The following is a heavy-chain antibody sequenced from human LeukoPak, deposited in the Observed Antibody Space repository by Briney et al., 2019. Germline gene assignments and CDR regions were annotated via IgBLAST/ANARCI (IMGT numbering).Heavy chain of an antibody. D-gene: IGHD3-22*01. Sequence: GGSLRLSCAASGFAFSSYSLNWVRQAPGKGLEWVSYISSSSSTIYYADSVRGRFTISRDNAKNSLYLQMNSLRAEDTAVYYCARIHYYISGPPDSWGQGTLVTVSS. CDR3: ARIHYYISGPPDS. CDR2: ISSSSSTI. J-gene: IGHJ4*02. CDR1: GFAFSSYS. V-gene: IGHV3-48*01.